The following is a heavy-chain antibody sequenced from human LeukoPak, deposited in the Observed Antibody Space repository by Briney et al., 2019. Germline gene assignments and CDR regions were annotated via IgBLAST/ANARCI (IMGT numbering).Heavy chain of an antibody. J-gene: IGHJ4*02. CDR2: IYYSGST. Sequence: SETLSLTCTVSGGSISSSSYYWGWIRQPPGKGLEWIGSIYYSGSTYYNPSLKSRVTISVDTSKNQFSLRLSSVTAADTAVYYCARDHYDILAGYFDYWGQGTLVTVSS. CDR3: ARDHYDILAGYFDY. D-gene: IGHD3-9*01. V-gene: IGHV4-39*07. CDR1: GGSISSSSYY.